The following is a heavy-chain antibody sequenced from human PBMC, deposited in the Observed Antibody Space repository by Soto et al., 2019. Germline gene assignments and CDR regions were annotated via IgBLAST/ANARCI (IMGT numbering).Heavy chain of an antibody. J-gene: IGHJ6*02. Sequence: RLSCAASGFTFSSYGMHWVRQAPGKGLEWVAVISYDGSNKYYADSVKGRFTISRDNSKNTLYLQMNSLRAEDTAVYYCAKEATVVTSIYYYYGMDVWGQGTTVRVSS. D-gene: IGHD2-21*02. V-gene: IGHV3-30*18. CDR3: AKEATVVTSIYYYYGMDV. CDR2: ISYDGSNK. CDR1: GFTFSSYG.